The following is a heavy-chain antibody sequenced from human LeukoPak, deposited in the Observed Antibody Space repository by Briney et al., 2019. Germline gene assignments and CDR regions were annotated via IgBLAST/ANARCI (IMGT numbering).Heavy chain of an antibody. CDR3: AMYHYDILTGYYKNNLDY. Sequence: VKVSCKASGGTFSSYAISWVRQATGQGLEWMGRMIHIFGTANYAHNFQGRVTLTADESTNTAYIAANSLRSTDTAGYYFAMYHYDILTGYYKNNLDYWGQGTLVTVSS. V-gene: IGHV1-69*01. D-gene: IGHD3-9*01. CDR2: MIHIFGTA. CDR1: GGTFSSYA. J-gene: IGHJ4*02.